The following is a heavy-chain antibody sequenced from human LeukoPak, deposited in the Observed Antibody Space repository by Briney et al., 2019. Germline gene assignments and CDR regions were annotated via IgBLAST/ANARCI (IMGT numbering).Heavy chain of an antibody. CDR2: IDGDGTTA. CDR3: YVHHYYYYMDV. Sequence: GGSLRLSCAASGFTFSNYWMHWVRQAPGKGLVWVSRIDGDGTTANYAESVKGRFTISRDNANNTLYLQINSLSAEDTAVYYCYVHHYYYYMDVWGQGTLVTVSS. D-gene: IGHD3-16*01. V-gene: IGHV3-74*01. CDR1: GFTFSNYW. J-gene: IGHJ6*03.